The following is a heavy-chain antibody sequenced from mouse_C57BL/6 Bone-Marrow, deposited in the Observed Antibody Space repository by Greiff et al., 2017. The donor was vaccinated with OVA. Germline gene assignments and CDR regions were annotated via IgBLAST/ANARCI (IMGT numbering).Heavy chain of an antibody. CDR1: GYTFTSYW. D-gene: IGHD1-1*01. CDR3: AIPHYYGSSYDWYFDV. CDR2: IHPSDSDT. Sequence: QVQLKQPGAELVKPGASVKVSCKASGYTFTSYWMHWVKQRPGQGLEWIGRIHPSDSDTNYNQKFKGKATLTVDKSSSTAYMQLSSLTSEDSAVYYCAIPHYYGSSYDWYFDVWGTGTTVTVSS. J-gene: IGHJ1*03. V-gene: IGHV1-74*01.